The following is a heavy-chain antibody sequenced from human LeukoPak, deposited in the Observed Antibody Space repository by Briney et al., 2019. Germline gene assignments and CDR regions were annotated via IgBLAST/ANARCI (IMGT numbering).Heavy chain of an antibody. V-gene: IGHV3-74*01. J-gene: IGHJ5*02. CDR3: ARDPRNVGLAP. CDR2: NNGDGSTT. D-gene: IGHD2-15*01. Sequence: GGSLRLSCVASGFSLSGYWMYWVRQAPGKGLVYISRNNGDGSTTNYADVVKGRFTMSRDNVKNTLYLQMNSLRVEDTAVYYCARDPRNVGLAPWGQGTLVTVSS. CDR1: GFSLSGYW.